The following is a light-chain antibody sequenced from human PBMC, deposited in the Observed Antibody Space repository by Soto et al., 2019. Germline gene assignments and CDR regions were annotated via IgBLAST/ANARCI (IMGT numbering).Light chain of an antibody. J-gene: IGLJ2*01. Sequence: QSALTQPASVSGSPGQSITISCTGTSSDVGGYNYVSWYQQHPGKAPKLMIYDVSNRPSGVSTRFSGSKSGNTSSLTISGLQAEDGADYYCSSYTSSSTVVFGVGTQSTVL. CDR2: DVS. CDR1: SSDVGGYNY. V-gene: IGLV2-14*01. CDR3: SSYTSSSTVV.